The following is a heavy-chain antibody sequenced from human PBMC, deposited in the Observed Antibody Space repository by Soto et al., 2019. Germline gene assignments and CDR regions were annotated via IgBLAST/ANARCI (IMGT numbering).Heavy chain of an antibody. J-gene: IGHJ4*02. D-gene: IGHD4-17*01. Sequence: EVQLVESGGGLVQPGGSLRLSCATSGFTFSSYWMSWVRQAPGKGLEWVANIKQDGSEKYYVDSVKGRFTISRDNAKNSLYLQMNSLRAEDTAGYYCATEFTTVTTQLWGQGTLVTFPS. CDR3: ATEFTTVTTQL. CDR1: GFTFSSYW. V-gene: IGHV3-7*01. CDR2: IKQDGSEK.